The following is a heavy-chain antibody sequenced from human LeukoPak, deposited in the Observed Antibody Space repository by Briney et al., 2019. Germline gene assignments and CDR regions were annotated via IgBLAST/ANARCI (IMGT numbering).Heavy chain of an antibody. CDR1: GGFISSGRYY. CDR3: ARPGGGNYP. CDR2: LQYSGTT. D-gene: IGHD4-23*01. V-gene: IGHV4-39*01. J-gene: IGHJ5*02. Sequence: KSSETLSLTCTVSGGFISSGRYYWGCVRQPPGKGLEWIGSLQYSGTTYYNPSLKSRVTISVDTPSNKFSLRLISVTAADTAVYYCARPGGGNYPWGQGTLVTVSS.